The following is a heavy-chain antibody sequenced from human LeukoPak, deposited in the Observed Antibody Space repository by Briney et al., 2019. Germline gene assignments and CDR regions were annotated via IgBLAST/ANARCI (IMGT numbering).Heavy chain of an antibody. CDR3: ARDRLQGAIFGVVKEFDP. CDR1: GFTFSSYT. Sequence: KTGGSLRLSCAASGFTFSSYTMNWVRQAPGKGLEWVSSISSSSSYIYYADSVKGRFTISRDNAKNSLYLQMNSLRAEDTAVYYCARDRLQGAIFGVVKEFDPRGQGTLVTVSS. D-gene: IGHD3-3*01. CDR2: ISSSSSYI. J-gene: IGHJ5*02. V-gene: IGHV3-21*01.